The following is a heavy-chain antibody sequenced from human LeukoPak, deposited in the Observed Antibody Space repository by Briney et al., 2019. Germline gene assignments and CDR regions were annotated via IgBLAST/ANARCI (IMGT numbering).Heavy chain of an antibody. J-gene: IGHJ4*02. CDR1: GYTFAGYY. Sequence: ASVKVSCKTSGYTFAGYYMHWVRQAPGQGLEWMGWIRPYTGDTNYAQKFQGRVTMTRDTSINTAYMELSRLRSDDTAVYYCAITLAAAGSFDYWGQGTLVTVSS. V-gene: IGHV1-2*02. D-gene: IGHD6-13*01. CDR2: IRPYTGDT. CDR3: AITLAAAGSFDY.